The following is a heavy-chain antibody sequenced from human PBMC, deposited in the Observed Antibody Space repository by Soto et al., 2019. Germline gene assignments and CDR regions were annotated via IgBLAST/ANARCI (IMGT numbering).Heavy chain of an antibody. CDR3: ARIPFADGWSWFGELNYYMDV. D-gene: IGHD3-10*01. V-gene: IGHV1-69*13. CDR1: GGTFSSYA. CDR2: IIPIFGTA. Sequence: SVKVSCKASGGTFSSYAISWVRQAPGQGLEWMGGIIPIFGTANYAQKFQGRVTITADASTSTAYMELSSLRSDDTAVYYCARIPFADGWSWFGELNYYMDVWGKGTTVTVSS. J-gene: IGHJ6*03.